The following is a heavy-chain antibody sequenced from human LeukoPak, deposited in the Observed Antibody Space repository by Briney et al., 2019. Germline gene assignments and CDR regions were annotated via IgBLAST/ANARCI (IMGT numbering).Heavy chain of an antibody. CDR3: AGSSGWWAHGY. D-gene: IGHD6-19*01. J-gene: IGHJ4*02. CDR1: GFTFTNYG. Sequence: GGSLRLSCAASGFTFTNYGMTWVRQAPGKGLEWVSSISGSGTDTYYADSVRGRFTISRDNSKRTLYVQMVSLRAEDTAIYYCAGSSGWWAHGYWGQGTLVTVSS. V-gene: IGHV3-23*01. CDR2: ISGSGTDT.